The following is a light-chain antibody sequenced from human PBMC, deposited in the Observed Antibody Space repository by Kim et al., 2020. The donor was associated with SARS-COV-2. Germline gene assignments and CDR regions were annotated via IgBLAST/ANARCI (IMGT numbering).Light chain of an antibody. J-gene: IGLJ3*02. CDR1: SSKIGKNT. V-gene: IGLV1-44*01. CDR3: AVWDDILSSPV. Sequence: GQGVTISCSGSSSKIGKNTVNWFQQFPGTAPKLLISAYDQRPSGIPDRFSGSKSGTSASLVISGLQSEDEADYYCAVWDDILSSPVFGGGTQLTVL. CDR2: AYD.